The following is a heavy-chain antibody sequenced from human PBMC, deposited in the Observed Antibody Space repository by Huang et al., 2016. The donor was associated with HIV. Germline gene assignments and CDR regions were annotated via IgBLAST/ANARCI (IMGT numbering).Heavy chain of an antibody. CDR1: GFIFSNFA. V-gene: IGHV3-30*18. Sequence: QVQLVESGGGVVQPGTSLRLSCAASGFIFSNFALHWVRQAPGKGLEWVAVISYEGRSDRYSDSVKGRFTISRDNDKNTLFLEMSRLRHDDTAVYHCAKESRWFSDFDQWGQGTLVTVSS. J-gene: IGHJ5*02. CDR3: AKESRWFSDFDQ. CDR2: ISYEGRSD. D-gene: IGHD2-15*01.